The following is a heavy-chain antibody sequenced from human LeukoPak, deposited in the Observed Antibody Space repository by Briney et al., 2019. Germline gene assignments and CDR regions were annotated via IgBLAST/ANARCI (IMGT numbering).Heavy chain of an antibody. CDR3: AKGRIAVAHYYGMDV. Sequence: GGSLRLSCAASGFTFNNFAMNWVRQAPGKGLEWVSGIGGSGGRTYYADSVQGRFTISRDNSKNTVDLQMNSLRAEDTAIYYCAKGRIAVAHYYGMDVWGQGTTVTVSS. CDR1: GFTFNNFA. CDR2: IGGSGGRT. D-gene: IGHD6-19*01. V-gene: IGHV3-23*01. J-gene: IGHJ6*02.